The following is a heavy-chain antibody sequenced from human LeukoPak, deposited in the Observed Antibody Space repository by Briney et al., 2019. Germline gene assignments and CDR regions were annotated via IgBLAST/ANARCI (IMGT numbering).Heavy chain of an antibody. CDR1: GFTFSSYG. Sequence: GGSLSLSCAGSGFTFSSYGMHWVRQAPGKGLECVAVISYDGTNRYYTYSVNGRFTISRDNSKNMLFLQMNSLRAEDTAVYYCAKDWLTLDYWGQGTLVTVSS. D-gene: IGHD3-16*01. J-gene: IGHJ4*02. CDR3: AKDWLTLDY. CDR2: ISYDGTNR. V-gene: IGHV3-30*18.